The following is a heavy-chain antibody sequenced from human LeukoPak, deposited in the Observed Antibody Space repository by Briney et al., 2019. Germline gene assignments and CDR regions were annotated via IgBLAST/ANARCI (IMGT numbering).Heavy chain of an antibody. Sequence: GGSLRLSCAASAFTFSSYGMSWVRQAPGKGREWVSGICGSGFTTYYADSVKGRFTISRDNSRNTLYLQVNSLRVEDTAVYYCARVYSGWGIDYWGQGTLVTVSS. V-gene: IGHV3-23*01. CDR3: ARVYSGWGIDY. J-gene: IGHJ4*02. D-gene: IGHD5-12*01. CDR2: ICGSGFTT. CDR1: AFTFSSYG.